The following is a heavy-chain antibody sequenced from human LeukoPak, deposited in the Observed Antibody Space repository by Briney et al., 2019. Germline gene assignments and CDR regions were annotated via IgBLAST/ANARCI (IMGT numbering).Heavy chain of an antibody. J-gene: IGHJ4*02. CDR2: IYTSGST. CDR1: GGSISSGSYY. D-gene: IGHD3-22*01. V-gene: IGHV4-61*02. Sequence: SETLSLTCTVSGGSISSGSYYWSWIRQPAGKGLEWIGRIYTSGSTNYNPSLKSRVTISVDTSKNQFSLKLSSVTAADTAVYYCARSEYYYDSSGLYFDYWGQGTLVTVSS. CDR3: ARSEYYYDSSGLYFDY.